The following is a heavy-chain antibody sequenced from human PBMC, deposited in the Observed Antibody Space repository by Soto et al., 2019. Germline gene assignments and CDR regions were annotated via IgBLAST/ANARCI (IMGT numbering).Heavy chain of an antibody. CDR2: ISSSSSYI. Sequence: GGSLRLSCAASGFTFSSYSMNWVRQAPGKGLEWVSSISSSSSYIYYADSVKGRFTISRDNAKNSLYLQMNSLRAEDTAVYYCARDLLAYDSSGYYARSNYYYYYGMDVWGQGTTVTVSS. CDR1: GFTFSSYS. V-gene: IGHV3-21*01. D-gene: IGHD3-22*01. CDR3: ARDLLAYDSSGYYARSNYYYYYGMDV. J-gene: IGHJ6*02.